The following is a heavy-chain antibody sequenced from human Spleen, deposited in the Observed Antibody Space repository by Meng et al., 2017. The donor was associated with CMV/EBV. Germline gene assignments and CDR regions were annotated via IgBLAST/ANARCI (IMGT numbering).Heavy chain of an antibody. V-gene: IGHV1-69*05. CDR2: IIPIFGTA. D-gene: IGHD2-8*02. CDR1: GDSFSSYA. J-gene: IGHJ6*02. Sequence: SVKVSCKASGDSFSSYALGWVRQAPEQGLEWMGGIIPIFGTANYAQKFLGGVTITTDESTSTAYMELTNLRSDDTAVYYCAIDRGSVADRLLVEGMDVWGQGTTVTVSS. CDR3: AIDRGSVADRLLVEGMDV.